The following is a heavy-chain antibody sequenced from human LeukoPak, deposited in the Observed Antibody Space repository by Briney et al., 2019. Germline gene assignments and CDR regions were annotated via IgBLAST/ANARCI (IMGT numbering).Heavy chain of an antibody. J-gene: IGHJ6*03. CDR2: ISSSGSTI. V-gene: IGHV3-11*04. CDR3: ARRYCGSTSCSRGYYMDV. CDR1: GFTFSDYY. Sequence: GGSLRLSCAASGFTFSDYYMSWIRQAPGKGLEWVSYISSSGSTIYYADSVKGRFTISRDNAKNSLYLQMNSLRAEDTAVYYCARRYCGSTSCSRGYYMDVWGKGTTVTVSS. D-gene: IGHD2-2*01.